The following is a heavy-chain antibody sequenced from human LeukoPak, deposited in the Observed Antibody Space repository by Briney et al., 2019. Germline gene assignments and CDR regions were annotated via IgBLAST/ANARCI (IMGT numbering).Heavy chain of an antibody. J-gene: IGHJ6*03. CDR3: ARDNWGGDFWSGYKRVYYYMDV. Sequence: PGGSLRLSCAASGFTFSDYYMSWIRQAPGKGLEWVSYISSSGSTIYYADSVKGRFTISRDNAKNSLYLQMNSLRAEDTAVYYCARDNWGGDFWSGYKRVYYYMDVWGKGTTVTVSS. V-gene: IGHV3-11*04. CDR1: GFTFSDYY. CDR2: ISSSGSTI. D-gene: IGHD3-3*01.